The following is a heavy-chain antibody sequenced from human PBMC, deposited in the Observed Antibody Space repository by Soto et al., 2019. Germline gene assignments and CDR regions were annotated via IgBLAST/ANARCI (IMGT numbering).Heavy chain of an antibody. D-gene: IGHD2-15*01. CDR3: ASGCSGGSCRSADAFDI. CDR2: ISAYNGNT. Sequence: ASVKVSCKASGYTFTSYGISWVRQAPGQGLEWMGWISAYNGNTNYAQKLQGRATMTTDTSTSTAYMELRSLRSDDTAVYYCASGCSGGSCRSADAFDIWGQGTMVTVSS. V-gene: IGHV1-18*01. CDR1: GYTFTSYG. J-gene: IGHJ3*02.